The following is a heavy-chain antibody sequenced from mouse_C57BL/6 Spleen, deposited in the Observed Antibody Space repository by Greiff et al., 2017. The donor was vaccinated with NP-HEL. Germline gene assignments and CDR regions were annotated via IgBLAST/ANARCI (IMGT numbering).Heavy chain of an antibody. D-gene: IGHD3-2*02. Sequence: VQLQQSGPELVKPGASVKISCKASGYTFTDYYMNWVKQSHGKSLEWIGDINPNNGGTSYNQKFKGKATLTVDKSSSTAYMELRSLTSEDSAVYYCARQLRLPNAMDYWGQGTSVTVSS. V-gene: IGHV1-26*01. CDR3: ARQLRLPNAMDY. J-gene: IGHJ4*01. CDR2: INPNNGGT. CDR1: GYTFTDYY.